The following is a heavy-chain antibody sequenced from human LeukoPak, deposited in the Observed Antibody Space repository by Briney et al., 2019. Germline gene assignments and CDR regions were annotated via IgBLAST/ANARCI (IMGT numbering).Heavy chain of an antibody. CDR3: AKGGGWLYYFDY. V-gene: IGHV3-23*01. J-gene: IGHJ4*02. CDR1: GFIFSSYA. D-gene: IGHD4-23*01. CDR2: ISGSGSST. Sequence: GGSLRLSGAASGFIFSSYALSWVRQAPGKGLEWVSGISGSGSSTYYADSVKGRFTISRDNSKNTLYLQMNSLRAEDTAVYYCAKGGGWLYYFDYWGQGTLVTVSS.